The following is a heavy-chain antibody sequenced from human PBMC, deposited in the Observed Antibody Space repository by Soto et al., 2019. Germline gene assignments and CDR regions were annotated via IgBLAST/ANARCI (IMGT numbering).Heavy chain of an antibody. CDR3: TRASFGVGMDL. V-gene: IGHV3-13*01. CDR1: GFTYRSYD. CDR2: LGGAGAR. D-gene: IGHD3-10*01. Sequence: PGGSLRLSCAAFGFTYRSYDMHWVRQVAGKGLEWVSSLGGAGAREYAESVKGRSVISRDNANSLYLQMDSLRAGDTAIYYCTRASFGVGMDLWGQGTPVTVSS. J-gene: IGHJ6*02.